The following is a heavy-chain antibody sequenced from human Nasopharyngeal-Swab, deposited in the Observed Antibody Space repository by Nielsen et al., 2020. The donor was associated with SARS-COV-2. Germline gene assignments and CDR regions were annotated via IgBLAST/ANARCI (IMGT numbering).Heavy chain of an antibody. CDR1: GFTFSSYW. Sequence: GESLKISCAASGFTFSSYWMHWVRQAPGKGLVWVSRINSDGSSTSYADSVKGRFTISRDNAKNTLYLQMNSLRAEDTAVYYCARGPKQLGSIDYWGQGTPVTVSS. CDR2: INSDGSST. J-gene: IGHJ4*02. V-gene: IGHV3-74*01. D-gene: IGHD6-6*01. CDR3: ARGPKQLGSIDY.